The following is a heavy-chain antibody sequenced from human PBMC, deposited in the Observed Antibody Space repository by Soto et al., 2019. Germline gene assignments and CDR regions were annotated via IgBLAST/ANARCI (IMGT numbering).Heavy chain of an antibody. CDR2: ISHDGNNK. D-gene: IGHD2-15*01. CDR1: GFSFSLYG. Sequence: QVQLVESGGGVVQPGKSVRLSCVASGFSFSLYGMHWVRQAPGKGLEWVALISHDGNNKYYADSVKGRFIISRDNSKKKVYVQMIPLRAEEPAVYYCEGELIGGGKCDESWGQGTVVTVSS. CDR3: EGELIGGGKCDES. V-gene: IGHV3-30-3*01. J-gene: IGHJ5*02.